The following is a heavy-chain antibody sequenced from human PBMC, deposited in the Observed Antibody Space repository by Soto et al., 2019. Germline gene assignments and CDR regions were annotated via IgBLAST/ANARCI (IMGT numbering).Heavy chain of an antibody. J-gene: IGHJ5*02. CDR1: GYTFTSYA. D-gene: IGHD3-10*01. CDR2: INAGNGNT. CDR3: ARAHRVTMVRGVSGWFDP. V-gene: IGHV1-3*01. Sequence: ASVKVSCKASGYTFTSYAMHWVRQAPGQRLEWMGWINAGNGNTKYSQKFQGRVTITRDTSASTAYMELSSLRSEDTAVYYCARAHRVTMVRGVSGWFDPWGQGTLVTSPQ.